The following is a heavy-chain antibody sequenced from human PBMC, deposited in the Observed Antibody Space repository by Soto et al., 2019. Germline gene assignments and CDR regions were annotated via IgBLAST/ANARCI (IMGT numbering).Heavy chain of an antibody. CDR2: TYWDDDK. CDR1: GFSLTTSGVG. V-gene: IGHV2-5*02. Sequence: QITLNESGPTQVKPRQTLTLTCTFFGFSLTTSGVGVGWIRQSPGKAREWLAPTYWDDDKRYSPSLKSRLSLTKDTSKNQVVLTMADLDPADTATYYCAHRVLRTVFGLVTTTAIYFDFWGQGTPVAVSS. CDR3: AHRVLRTVFGLVTTTAIYFDF. D-gene: IGHD3-3*01. J-gene: IGHJ4*02.